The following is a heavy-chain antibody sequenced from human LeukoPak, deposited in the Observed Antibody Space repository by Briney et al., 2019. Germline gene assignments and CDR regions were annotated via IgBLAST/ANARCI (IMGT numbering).Heavy chain of an antibody. CDR1: GYTFTSYG. CDR2: ISAYNGNT. V-gene: IGHV1-18*01. Sequence: ASVKVSCKASGYTFTSYGISWVQQAPGQGLEWMGWISAYNGNTNYAQKLQGRVTMTTDTSTSTAYMELRSLRSDDTAVYYCASSDLNWNYGDYYYYMDVWGKGTTVTVSS. D-gene: IGHD1-7*01. CDR3: ASSDLNWNYGDYYYYMDV. J-gene: IGHJ6*03.